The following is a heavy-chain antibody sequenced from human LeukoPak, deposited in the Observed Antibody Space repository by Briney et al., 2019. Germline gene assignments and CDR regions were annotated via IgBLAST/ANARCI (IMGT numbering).Heavy chain of an antibody. CDR1: GYTFTSYL. D-gene: IGHD1-26*01. CDR3: ARDGVGATKNWFGP. V-gene: IGHV1-46*01. CDR2: INPSAGST. Sequence: ASVKVACKASGYTFTSYLIHWVRQAAGQGLAWMGIINPSAGSTTYAQNFQGRVSMTRDTSTRTVYMELSSLRFEDTAVYYCARDGVGATKNWFGPWGQGTLVTVSS. J-gene: IGHJ5*02.